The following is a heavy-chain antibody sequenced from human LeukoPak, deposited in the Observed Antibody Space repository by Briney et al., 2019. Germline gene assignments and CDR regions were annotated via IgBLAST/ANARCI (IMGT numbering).Heavy chain of an antibody. V-gene: IGHV3-48*01. CDR3: AREYSGSYCWFDP. Sequence: PGGSLRLSCAASGFTFSSYSMNWVRQAPGKGLEWVSYISSSSSTIYYADSVKGRFTISRDNAKNSLYLQMNSLRAGDTAVYYCAREYSGSYCWFDPWGQGTLVTVSS. D-gene: IGHD1-26*01. CDR2: ISSSSSTI. J-gene: IGHJ5*02. CDR1: GFTFSSYS.